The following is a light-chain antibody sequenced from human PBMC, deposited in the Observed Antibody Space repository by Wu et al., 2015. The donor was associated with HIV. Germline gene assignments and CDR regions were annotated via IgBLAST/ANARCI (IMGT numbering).Light chain of an antibody. CDR3: QQYNNRPYT. CDR2: GAS. CDR1: QNVDTN. Sequence: VVLTQSPVTLSVSPGERVTLSCRANQNVDTNVAWYQQKVGQAPRLLIFGASTRATGAPARFSGSGSGTEFTLTISNVQSEDFAVYYCQQYNNRPYTFGQGTKLDIK. J-gene: IGKJ2*01. V-gene: IGKV3-15*01.